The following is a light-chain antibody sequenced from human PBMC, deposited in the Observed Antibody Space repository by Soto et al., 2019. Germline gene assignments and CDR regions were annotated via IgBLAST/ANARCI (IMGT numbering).Light chain of an antibody. CDR1: RSNIGSNT. V-gene: IGLV1-44*01. CDR3: AAWDDSLNGVV. CDR2: RNN. Sequence: QSVLTQPPSASGPPGQRVPISCSGSRSNIGSNTVNWYQQLPGTAPKLLIHRNNQRPSGVPDRFSGSKSGTSASLAISGLQSEDEADYYCAAWDDSLNGVVFGGGTKLTVL. J-gene: IGLJ2*01.